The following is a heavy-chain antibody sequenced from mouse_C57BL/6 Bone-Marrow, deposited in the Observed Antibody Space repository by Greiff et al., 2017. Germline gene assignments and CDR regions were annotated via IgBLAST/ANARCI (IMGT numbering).Heavy chain of an antibody. V-gene: IGHV1-76*01. Sequence: QVQLQQSGAELVRPGASVKLSCKASGYTFTDYYINWVKQRPGQGLEWIARIYPGSGNTYYNEKFKGKATLTAEKSSSTAYMQLSSLTSEDSAVYFCARWATTVQDYYAMDYWGQGTSVTVSS. J-gene: IGHJ4*01. CDR3: ARWATTVQDYYAMDY. CDR2: IYPGSGNT. CDR1: GYTFTDYY. D-gene: IGHD1-1*01.